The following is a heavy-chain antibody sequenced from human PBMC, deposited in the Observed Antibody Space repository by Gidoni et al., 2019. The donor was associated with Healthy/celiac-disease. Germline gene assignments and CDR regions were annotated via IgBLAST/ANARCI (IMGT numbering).Heavy chain of an antibody. CDR3: AKKSYSGDFWSGYFAGYYYYGMDV. V-gene: IGHV3-23*01. CDR2: ISGSGGST. Sequence: EVQLLESGGGLVQPGGSLRLSCAASGFTFSSYAMSWVRQAPGKGLEWVSAISGSGGSTYYADSVKGRFTISRDNSKNTLYLQMNSRRAEDTAVYYCAKKSYSGDFWSGYFAGYYYYGMDVWGQGTTVTVSS. D-gene: IGHD3-3*01. CDR1: GFTFSSYA. J-gene: IGHJ6*02.